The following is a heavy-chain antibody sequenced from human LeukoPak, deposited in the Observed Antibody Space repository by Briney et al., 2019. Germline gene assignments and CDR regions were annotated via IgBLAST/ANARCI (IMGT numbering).Heavy chain of an antibody. CDR1: GFTFSSYS. D-gene: IGHD2-15*01. CDR2: ISSSSSYI. Sequence: PGGSLRLSCAASGFTFSSYSMNWVRQAPGKGLEWVSSISSSSSYIYYADSVKGRFTISRDNAKNSLYLQMNSQRAEDTAVYYCARDELCSGGSCYLTRLFDYWGQGTLVTVSS. CDR3: ARDELCSGGSCYLTRLFDY. V-gene: IGHV3-21*01. J-gene: IGHJ4*02.